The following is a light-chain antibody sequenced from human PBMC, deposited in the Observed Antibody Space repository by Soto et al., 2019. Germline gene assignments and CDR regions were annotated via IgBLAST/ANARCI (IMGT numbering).Light chain of an antibody. V-gene: IGKV3-15*01. J-gene: IGKJ4*01. Sequence: EIVVTQSPATLSVSPGARATLSCRASQSVGNNFAWYQQKPGQAPRLLIFATSTRATGVPARFSGSGSGTEFTLTISSLQSEDFEVYYCPQYGDWPLTFGGGAKVEIE. CDR2: ATS. CDR1: QSVGNN. CDR3: PQYGDWPLT.